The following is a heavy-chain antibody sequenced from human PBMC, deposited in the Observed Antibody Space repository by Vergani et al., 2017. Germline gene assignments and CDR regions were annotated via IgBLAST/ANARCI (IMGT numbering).Heavy chain of an antibody. CDR3: ASLTAEMSSGSYYNSYYYGMDV. CDR2: ISSSSRTI. Sequence: EVQLVESGGGLVQPGGSLRLSCAASGFTFSSYSMNWVRQAPGKGLEWVSYISSSSRTIYYADSVKGRFTISRDNAKNSLYLQMNSLRAEDTAVYYCASLTAEMSSGSYYNSYYYGMDVWGQGTTVTVSS. D-gene: IGHD3-10*01. J-gene: IGHJ6*02. CDR1: GFTFSSYS. V-gene: IGHV3-48*04.